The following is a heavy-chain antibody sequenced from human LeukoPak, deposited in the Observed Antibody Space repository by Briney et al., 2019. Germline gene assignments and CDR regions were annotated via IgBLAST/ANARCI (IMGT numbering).Heavy chain of an antibody. Sequence: ASVKVSCKASGYTFTSYGISWVRQAPGQGPEWMGWINPHSGTTNYAQSFQGRVTMTRDTSLSTAYMELSRLRSDDTATYYCARVTLIRGTDTWGQGTLVSVSS. V-gene: IGHV1-2*02. CDR2: INPHSGTT. CDR1: GYTFTSYG. D-gene: IGHD3-10*01. J-gene: IGHJ5*02. CDR3: ARVTLIRGTDT.